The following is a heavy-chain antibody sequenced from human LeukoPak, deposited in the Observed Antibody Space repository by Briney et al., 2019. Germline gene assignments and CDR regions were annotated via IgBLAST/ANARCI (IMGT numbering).Heavy chain of an antibody. CDR3: ARSSITFGGVIVGYDY. CDR2: MNPNSGNT. J-gene: IGHJ4*02. CDR1: GYTFTSYD. Sequence: ASVKVSCKASGYTFTSYDINWVRQATGQGLEWMGWMNPNSGNTGYAQKFQGRVTMTRNTSISTAYMELSSLRSEDTAVYYCARSSITFGGVIVGYDYWGQGTLVTVSS. D-gene: IGHD3-16*02. V-gene: IGHV1-8*01.